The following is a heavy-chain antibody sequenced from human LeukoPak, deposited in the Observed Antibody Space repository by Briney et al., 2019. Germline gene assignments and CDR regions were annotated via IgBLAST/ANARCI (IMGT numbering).Heavy chain of an antibody. Sequence: PGRSLRLSCAASGFTFSSYAMHWVRQPPGKGLEWVAVISYDGSNKYYADSVKGRFTISRDNSKNTLYLQMNSLRVEDTAVYYCASDREDTATLHYFDYWGQGTLVTVSS. J-gene: IGHJ4*02. CDR3: ASDREDTATLHYFDY. CDR1: GFTFSSYA. V-gene: IGHV3-30-3*01. D-gene: IGHD5-18*01. CDR2: ISYDGSNK.